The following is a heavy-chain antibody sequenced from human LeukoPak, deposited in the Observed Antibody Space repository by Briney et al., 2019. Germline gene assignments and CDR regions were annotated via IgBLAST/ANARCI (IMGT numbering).Heavy chain of an antibody. V-gene: IGHV4-39*01. CDR2: IYYSGST. CDR1: GGSISSSSCY. Sequence: SETLSLTCTVSGGSISSSSCYWGWIRQPPGKGLEWIGSIYYSGSTYYNPSLKSRVTISVDTSKNQFSLKLSSVTAADTAVYYCARRTTVTIPFGYWGQGTLVTVSS. J-gene: IGHJ4*02. CDR3: ARRTTVTIPFGY. D-gene: IGHD4-11*01.